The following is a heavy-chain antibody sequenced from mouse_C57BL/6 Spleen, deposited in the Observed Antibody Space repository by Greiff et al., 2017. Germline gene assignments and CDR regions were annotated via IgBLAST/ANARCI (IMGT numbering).Heavy chain of an antibody. CDR2: IHPNSGST. J-gene: IGHJ2*01. V-gene: IGHV1-64*01. CDR3: ARFDYDRVDY. CDR1: GYTFTSYW. D-gene: IGHD2-4*01. Sequence: QVQLQQPGAELVKPGASVTLSCKASGYTFTSYWMHWVKQRPGQGLEWIGMIHPNSGSTNYNEKFKSKATLTVDKSSSTAYMQLSSLTSEDSAVYYCARFDYDRVDYWGQGATLTVSS.